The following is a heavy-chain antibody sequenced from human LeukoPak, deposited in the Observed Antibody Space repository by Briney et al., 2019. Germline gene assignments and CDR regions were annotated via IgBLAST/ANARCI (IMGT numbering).Heavy chain of an antibody. V-gene: IGHV4-4*09. Sequence: SETLSLTCTVSGGSISSYYWSWIRQPPGKGLEWIGYIYTSGSTNYNPSLKSRVTISVDTSKNQFSLKLSSVTAADTAVYYCARGFKRGYSYGNYYYYYGMDVWGQGTTVTVSS. CDR2: IYTSGST. CDR1: GGSISSYY. CDR3: ARGFKRGYSYGNYYYYYGMDV. J-gene: IGHJ6*02. D-gene: IGHD5-18*01.